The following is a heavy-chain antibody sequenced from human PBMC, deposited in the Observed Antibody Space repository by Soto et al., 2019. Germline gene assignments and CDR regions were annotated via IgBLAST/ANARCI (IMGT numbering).Heavy chain of an antibody. D-gene: IGHD1-26*01. CDR3: ARTMVGARAGYFDY. CDR2: IYYSGST. Sequence: QVQLQESGPGLVKPSETLSLTCTVSGGSVSSGSYYWSWIRQPPGKGLEGIGYIYYSGSTNYNPSLKSRVTISVDTSKNQFYLKLSSVTAADTAVYYCARTMVGARAGYFDYWGRGTLVTVSS. J-gene: IGHJ4*02. CDR1: GGSVSSGSYY. V-gene: IGHV4-61*01.